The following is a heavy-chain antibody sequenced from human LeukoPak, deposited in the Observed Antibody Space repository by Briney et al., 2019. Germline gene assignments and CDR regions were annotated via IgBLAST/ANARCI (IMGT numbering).Heavy chain of an antibody. CDR1: GFTVSSNY. J-gene: IGHJ3*02. D-gene: IGHD3-10*01. CDR3: AKLWFGELTDAFDI. Sequence: GGSLRLSCAASGFTVSSNYMSWVRQAPGKGLEWVSVTYSGGSTYYADSVKGRFTISRDNSKNTLYLQMNSLRAEDTAVYYCAKLWFGELTDAFDIWGQGTMVTVSS. V-gene: IGHV3-53*01. CDR2: TYSGGST.